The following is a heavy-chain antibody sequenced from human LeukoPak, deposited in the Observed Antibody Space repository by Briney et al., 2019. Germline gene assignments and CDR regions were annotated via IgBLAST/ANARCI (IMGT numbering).Heavy chain of an antibody. D-gene: IGHD4-11*01. J-gene: IGHJ5*02. CDR2: IYYSGST. CDR1: GGSISSYY. Sequence: SETLSLTCTVSGGSISSYYWNWIRQPPGKGLEWIGYIYYSGSTKYNASLKSRVTISVDTSKNQFSLKLSSVTAADTAVYYCARSSNWNWFDPWGQGTLVTVSS. V-gene: IGHV4-59*08. CDR3: ARSSNWNWFDP.